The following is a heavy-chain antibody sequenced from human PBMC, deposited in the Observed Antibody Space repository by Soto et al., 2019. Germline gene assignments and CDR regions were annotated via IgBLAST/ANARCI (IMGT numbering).Heavy chain of an antibody. D-gene: IGHD1-7*01. J-gene: IGHJ5*02. CDR2: IYYSGST. CDR1: GGSVSSGSYY. CDR3: ARVGYNWNYVSVDWFDP. V-gene: IGHV4-61*01. Sequence: LETLSLTCTVSGGSVSSGSYYWSWIRQPPGKGLEWIGYIYYSGSTNYNPSLKSRVTISVDTSKNQFSLKLSSVTAADTAVYYCARVGYNWNYVSVDWFDPWGQGTLVTVSS.